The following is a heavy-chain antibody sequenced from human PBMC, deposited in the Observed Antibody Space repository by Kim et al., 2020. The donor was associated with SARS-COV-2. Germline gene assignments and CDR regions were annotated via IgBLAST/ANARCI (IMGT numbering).Heavy chain of an antibody. V-gene: IGHV4-59*09. CDR3: ARGYYDSSGYFWFDP. J-gene: IGHJ5*02. Sequence: PSLKSRVTRSVDTSRNQFSLKLSSVTGADTAVYYCARGYYDSSGYFWFDPWGQGTLVTVSS. D-gene: IGHD3-22*01.